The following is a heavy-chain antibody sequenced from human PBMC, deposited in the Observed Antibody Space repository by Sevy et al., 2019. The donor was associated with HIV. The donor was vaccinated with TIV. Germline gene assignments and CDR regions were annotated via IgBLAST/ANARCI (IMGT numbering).Heavy chain of an antibody. CDR1: GFTFSSQA. CDR2: ISASGDHT. J-gene: IGHJ4*02. CDR3: AIEGTHRRRDY. V-gene: IGHV3-23*01. Sequence: LSLTCAASGFTFSSQAMSWVRQSPGKGQKWVSIISASGDHTYYADSAKGRFTISRDNSKNTLYLQMNGLRAEDTAVYYCAIEGTHRRRDYGGRGTLVTVS.